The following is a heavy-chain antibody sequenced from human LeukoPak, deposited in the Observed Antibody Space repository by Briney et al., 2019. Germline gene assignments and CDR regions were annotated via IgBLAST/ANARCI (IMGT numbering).Heavy chain of an antibody. V-gene: IGHV1-69*01. CDR3: ARETPYSSGWYNWFDS. CDR1: GGTFSSYA. CDR2: IIPIFGTA. Sequence: GSSVKVSCKASGGTFSSYAISWVRQAPGQGLEWMGGIIPIFGTANYAQKFQGRVTITADESTSTAYMELSSLRSEDTAVYYCARETPYSSGWYNWFDSWGQGTLVTVSS. J-gene: IGHJ5*01. D-gene: IGHD6-19*01.